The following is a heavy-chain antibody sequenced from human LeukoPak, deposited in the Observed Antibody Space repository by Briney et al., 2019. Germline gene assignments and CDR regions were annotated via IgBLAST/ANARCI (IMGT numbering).Heavy chain of an antibody. CDR2: IYCSGST. V-gene: IGHV4-31*03. D-gene: IGHD3-22*01. CDR1: GGSISSGGYY. Sequence: SQTLSLTCTVSGGSISSGGYYWSWIRQHPGKGLEWIGYIYCSGSTYYNPSLKSRVTISVDTSKNQFSLKLSSVTAADTAVYYCARTPATYYYDSSGYYGVIFQHWGQGTLVTVSS. J-gene: IGHJ1*01. CDR3: ARTPATYYYDSSGYYGVIFQH.